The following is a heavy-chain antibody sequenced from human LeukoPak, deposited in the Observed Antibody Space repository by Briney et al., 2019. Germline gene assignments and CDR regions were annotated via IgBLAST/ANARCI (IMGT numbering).Heavy chain of an antibody. CDR2: MSGDGNHY. J-gene: IGHJ4*02. CDR3: ARGSVATPPSFNY. Sequence: PGGSLRLFCAASGFTFSTSSMQWVRQAPGKGLEWLAVMSGDGNHYSYGDSVQGRLSISRDNSKNTLYLHMKSLRVEDTAFYYCARGSVATPPSFNYWGQGTLVTVSS. CDR1: GFTFSTSS. D-gene: IGHD2-15*01. V-gene: IGHV3-30-3*01.